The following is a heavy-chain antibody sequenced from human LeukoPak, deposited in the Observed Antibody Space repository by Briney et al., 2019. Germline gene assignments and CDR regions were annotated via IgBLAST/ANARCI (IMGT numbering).Heavy chain of an antibody. V-gene: IGHV3-21*04. D-gene: IGHD3-10*01. J-gene: IGHJ4*02. CDR1: GFTFSSYT. Sequence: PGGSLRLSCAASGFTFSSYTITWVRQAPGKGLEWVSSISNDAFYIHYADSVQGRFTISRDNAKNSLYLQMNSLRAEDTALYYCAKDIRRDYGSGRGFDYWGQGTLVTVSS. CDR2: ISNDAFYI. CDR3: AKDIRRDYGSGRGFDY.